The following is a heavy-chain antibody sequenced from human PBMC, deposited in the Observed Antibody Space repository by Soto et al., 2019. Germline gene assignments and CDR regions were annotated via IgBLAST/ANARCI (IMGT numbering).Heavy chain of an antibody. CDR2: IIPIFGTA. CDR3: ARYIVVVPAAIHWFDP. D-gene: IGHD2-2*02. Sequence: SVKVSCKASGGTFSSYAISWVRQAPGQGLEWMGGIIPIFGTANYAQKFQGRVTIAADKSTSTAYMELSSLRSEDTAVYYCARYIVVVPAAIHWFDPWGQGTLVTVSS. CDR1: GGTFSSYA. J-gene: IGHJ5*02. V-gene: IGHV1-69*06.